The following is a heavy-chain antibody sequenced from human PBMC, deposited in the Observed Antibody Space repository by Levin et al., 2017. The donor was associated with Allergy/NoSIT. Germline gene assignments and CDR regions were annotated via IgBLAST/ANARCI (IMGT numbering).Heavy chain of an antibody. Sequence: SVKVSCKASGGTFSSYAISWVRQAPGQGLEWMGGIIPIFGTANYAQKFQGRVTITADESTSTAYMELSSLRSEDTAVYYCARDYKAMGVVVPAARSEAWFDPWGQGTLVTVSS. V-gene: IGHV1-69*13. J-gene: IGHJ5*02. D-gene: IGHD2-2*01. CDR3: ARDYKAMGVVVPAARSEAWFDP. CDR2: IIPIFGTA. CDR1: GGTFSSYA.